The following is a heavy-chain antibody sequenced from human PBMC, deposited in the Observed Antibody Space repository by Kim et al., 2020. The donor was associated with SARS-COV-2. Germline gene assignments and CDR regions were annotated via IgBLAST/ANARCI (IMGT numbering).Heavy chain of an antibody. CDR1: GGSISSSSYY. CDR2: IYYSGST. CDR3: ARQRISIWYERWFDP. D-gene: IGHD6-13*01. V-gene: IGHV4-39*01. J-gene: IGHJ5*02. Sequence: SETLSLTCTVSGGSISSSSYYWGWIRQPPGKGLEWIGSIYYSGSTYYNPSLKSRVTISVDTSKNQFSLKLSSVTAADTDVYYCARQRISIWYERWFDPWGQGTLVTVSS.